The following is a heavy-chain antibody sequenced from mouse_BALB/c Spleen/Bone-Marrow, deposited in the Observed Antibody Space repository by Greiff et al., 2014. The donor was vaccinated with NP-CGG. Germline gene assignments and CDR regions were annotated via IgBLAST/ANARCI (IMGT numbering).Heavy chain of an antibody. D-gene: IGHD2-3*01. CDR1: GYTFTSYD. CDR2: IFPGDGST. Sequence: QVQLKHSGAELVKPGASVESSCKASGYTFTSYDIKWGRQRPEKGLEWIGWIFPGDGSTKYNEKFKGKATLTTDKSSSTAYMQLSRLTSEDSAVYFCASYYDGVMDYWGQGTSVTVSS. V-gene: IGHV1-85*01. J-gene: IGHJ4*01. CDR3: ASYYDGVMDY.